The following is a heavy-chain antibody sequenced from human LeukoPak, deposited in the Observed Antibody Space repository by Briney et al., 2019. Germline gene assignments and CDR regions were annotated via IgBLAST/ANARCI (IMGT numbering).Heavy chain of an antibody. Sequence: PWGSLRLTCAAYGCTFSGYYWSWIRQAPGKGLEWVSYISSSSSYTDYADSVKGRFTISRDNAKNSLNLQMNSLRAEDTAVYYCARDSGYSVYSDYWGPGTLVTVSS. CDR1: GCTFSGYY. CDR2: ISSSSSYT. J-gene: IGHJ4*02. D-gene: IGHD5/OR15-5a*01. V-gene: IGHV3-11*05. CDR3: ARDSGYSVYSDY.